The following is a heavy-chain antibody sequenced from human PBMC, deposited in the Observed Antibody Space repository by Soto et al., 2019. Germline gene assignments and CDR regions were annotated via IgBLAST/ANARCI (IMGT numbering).Heavy chain of an antibody. CDR3: ARDPEGTYWFDP. CDR1: GFTFSSYA. Sequence: QVQLVESGGGVVQPGRSLRLSCAASGFTFSSYAMHWVRQAPGKGREWVAVISYDGSNKYYADSVKGRFTISRDNSKNTLYLQMNSLRAEDPAVYYCARDPEGTYWFDPWGQGTLVTVSS. J-gene: IGHJ5*02. CDR2: ISYDGSNK. V-gene: IGHV3-30-3*01.